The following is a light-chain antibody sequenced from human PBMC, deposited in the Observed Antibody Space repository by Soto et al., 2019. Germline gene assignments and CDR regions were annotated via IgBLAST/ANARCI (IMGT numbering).Light chain of an antibody. CDR3: CSYAGSPYV. J-gene: IGLJ1*01. CDR2: DVN. CDR1: SSDVGGYNY. Sequence: QSALTQPRSVSGSPGQTVTISCTGTSSDVGGYNYVSWYQQHPGKAPKLMIYDVNKRPSGVPDRFSGSKSGTTASLTIPGLQAEDEADYYCCSYAGSPYVFGAGTKVTVL. V-gene: IGLV2-11*01.